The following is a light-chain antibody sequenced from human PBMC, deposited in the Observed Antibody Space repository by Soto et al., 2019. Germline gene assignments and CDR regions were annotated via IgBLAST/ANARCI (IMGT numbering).Light chain of an antibody. CDR1: QSISDT. Sequence: EIVMTQSPATLSVSPGGRATLSCRASQSISDTLAWYQQKPGQAPRLLIYGASGRATGFPARFSGSGSGTDFTLTISSLQSEDFAVYYCQQYDNWPWKFGQGTKV. V-gene: IGKV3-15*01. J-gene: IGKJ1*01. CDR3: QQYDNWPWK. CDR2: GAS.